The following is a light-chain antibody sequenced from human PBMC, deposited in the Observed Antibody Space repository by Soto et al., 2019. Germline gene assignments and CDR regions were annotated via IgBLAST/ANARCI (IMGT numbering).Light chain of an antibody. CDR2: ANT. V-gene: IGLV1-40*01. J-gene: IGLJ3*02. CDR1: SSNIGAGYD. Sequence: QSALTQPPSVSGAPGQRVTISCTGSSSNIGAGYDVLWYQQLPGTAPKVFIYANTDRPSGVPDRFSGSKSGTSASLAITGLQAEDEADYYCQSYDSTLTGWVFGGGTKLTVL. CDR3: QSYDSTLTGWV.